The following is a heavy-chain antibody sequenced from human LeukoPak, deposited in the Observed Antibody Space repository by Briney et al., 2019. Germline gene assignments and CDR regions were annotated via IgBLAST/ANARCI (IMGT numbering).Heavy chain of an antibody. V-gene: IGHV4-4*07. CDR2: IYTSGST. D-gene: IGHD3-10*01. CDR1: GGSISSYY. J-gene: IGHJ4*02. CDR3: AKSNVLLWFGELSHPRYFDY. Sequence: SETLSLTCTVSGGSISSYYWSWIRQPAGKGLEWIGRIYTSGSTNYNPSLKSRVTMSVDTSKNQFSLKLSSVTAADTAVYYCAKSNVLLWFGELSHPRYFDYWGQGTLVTVSS.